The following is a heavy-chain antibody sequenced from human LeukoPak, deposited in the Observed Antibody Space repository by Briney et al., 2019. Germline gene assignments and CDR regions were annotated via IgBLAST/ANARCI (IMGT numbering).Heavy chain of an antibody. V-gene: IGHV3-30*02. J-gene: IGHJ4*02. Sequence: GGSLRLSCAASGFSFSRAWMNWVRQAPGKGLEWVALIRFDGNNKYHADYVKGRFTISRDNSKNKLFLQMNSLRSEDTAVYYCAKDFRLTSGIDYWGQGTLVTVSS. CDR3: AKDFRLTSGIDY. D-gene: IGHD6-19*01. CDR2: IRFDGNNK. CDR1: GFSFSRAW.